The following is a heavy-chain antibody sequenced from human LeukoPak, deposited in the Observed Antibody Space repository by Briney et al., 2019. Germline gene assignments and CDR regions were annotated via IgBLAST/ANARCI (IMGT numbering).Heavy chain of an antibody. V-gene: IGHV3-11*01. CDR1: GFTFSDYY. Sequence: GGSLRLSCAASGFTFSDYYMSWIRQAPGKGLEWVSYISSSGSTIYYADSVKGRFTISRDNSKNTLYLQMNSLRAEDTAVYYCAKVRGYYGSGSNVDVWGKGTTVTVSS. D-gene: IGHD3-10*01. CDR2: ISSSGSTI. J-gene: IGHJ6*04. CDR3: AKVRGYYGSGSNVDV.